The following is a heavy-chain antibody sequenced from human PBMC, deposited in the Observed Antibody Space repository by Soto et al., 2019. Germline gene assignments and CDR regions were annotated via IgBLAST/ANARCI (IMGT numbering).Heavy chain of an antibody. CDR3: VKDWTGSTCPCLDV. CDR2: ISGGDDTT. Sequence: EVHLLESGGGLVQPGGSLRLSCAASGFTFSSYAMAWVRQAPGKGPEWVATISGGDDTTYYADSVKCRFTISRDNFKNSLYLQMTSLRAQDTAIYYCVKDWTGSTCPCLDVWGQGTTVTVSS. V-gene: IGHV3-23*01. CDR1: GFTFSSYA. D-gene: IGHD2-8*02. J-gene: IGHJ6*02.